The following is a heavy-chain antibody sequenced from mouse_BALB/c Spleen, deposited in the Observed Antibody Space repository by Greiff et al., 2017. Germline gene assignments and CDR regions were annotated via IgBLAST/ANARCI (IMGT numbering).Heavy chain of an antibody. V-gene: IGHV5-17*02. CDR1: GFTFSSFG. D-gene: IGHD2-14*01. CDR3: ARESYRYDVSFAY. CDR2: ISSGSSTI. J-gene: IGHJ3*01. Sequence: EVMLVESGGGLVEPGGSRKLSCAASGFTFSSFGMHWVRQAPEKGLEWVAYISSGSSTIYYADTVKGRFTISRDNPKNTLFLQMTSLRSEDTAMYYCARESYRYDVSFAYWGQGTLVTVSA.